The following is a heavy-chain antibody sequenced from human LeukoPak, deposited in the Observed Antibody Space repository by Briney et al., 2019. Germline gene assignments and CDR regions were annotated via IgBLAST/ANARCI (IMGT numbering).Heavy chain of an antibody. J-gene: IGHJ4*02. D-gene: IGHD3-10*01. CDR3: AKDSRESLWFGELAPPTFDY. CDR1: GFTFSSYG. V-gene: IGHV3-30*02. CDR2: IRYDGSNK. Sequence: GGSLRLSCAAPGFTFSSYGMHWVRQAPGKGLEWVAFIRYDGSNKYYADSVKGRFTISRDNSKNTLYLQMNSLRAEDTAVYYCAKDSRESLWFGELAPPTFDYWGQGTLVTVSS.